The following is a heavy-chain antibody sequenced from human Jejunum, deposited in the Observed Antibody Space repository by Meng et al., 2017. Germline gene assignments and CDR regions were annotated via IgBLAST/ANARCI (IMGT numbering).Heavy chain of an antibody. D-gene: IGHD6-19*01. CDR1: GFTFDDYA. CDR2: ITWNSGTM. CDR3: AKDIGQWRHFDK. J-gene: IGHJ4*02. Sequence: SLKISCEVSGFTFDDYAMHWVRQAPGKGLEWVAGITWNSGTMVFADSVKGRFTISRDNARNSLDLQMNSLTSEDTAFYYCAKDIGQWRHFDKWGQGTLVTVSS. V-gene: IGHV3-9*01.